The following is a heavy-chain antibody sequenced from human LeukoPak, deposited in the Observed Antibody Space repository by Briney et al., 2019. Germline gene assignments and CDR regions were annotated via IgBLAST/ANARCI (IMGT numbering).Heavy chain of an antibody. Sequence: SETLSLTCTVSGGSISSYYWSWIRQPPGKGLEWIGYIYYSGSTNYNPSLKSRVTISVDTSKDQFSLKLSSVTAADTAVYYCARDISSSWIFDYWGQGTLVTVSS. CDR3: ARDISSSWIFDY. CDR1: GGSISSYY. V-gene: IGHV4-59*01. CDR2: IYYSGST. D-gene: IGHD6-13*01. J-gene: IGHJ4*02.